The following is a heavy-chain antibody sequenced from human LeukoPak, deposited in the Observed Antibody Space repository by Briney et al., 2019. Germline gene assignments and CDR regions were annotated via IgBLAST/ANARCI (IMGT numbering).Heavy chain of an antibody. J-gene: IGHJ3*02. Sequence: SETVSHTCALWGVPFSCYFWRCTRPPPEKAREWRGDLTYRRRTNYNPSLKSRVTISVDTSKNQFSLKLSSVTAADTAVYYCARGAKIGYCSGGSCYADAFDIWGQGTMVTVSS. CDR2: LTYRRRT. V-gene: IGHV4-34*01. CDR3: ARGAKIGYCSGGSCYADAFDI. D-gene: IGHD2-15*01. CDR1: GVPFSCYF.